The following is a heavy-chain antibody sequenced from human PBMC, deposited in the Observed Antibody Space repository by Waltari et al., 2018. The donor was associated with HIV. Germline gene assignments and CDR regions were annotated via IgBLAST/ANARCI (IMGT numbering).Heavy chain of an antibody. D-gene: IGHD1-26*01. Sequence: QEQLVQSGAEVQKPGSSVKVSCTASGGTFSSNSISWVRQAPGQGLEWMGNIIRVFESTTYAQKFHGRLTISADESTSTVFMELSSLSFDDTAVYYCARGSSGSYRWFDPWGHGTLVTVSS. J-gene: IGHJ5*02. V-gene: IGHV1-69*15. CDR3: ARGSSGSYRWFDP. CDR2: IIRVFEST. CDR1: GGTFSSNS.